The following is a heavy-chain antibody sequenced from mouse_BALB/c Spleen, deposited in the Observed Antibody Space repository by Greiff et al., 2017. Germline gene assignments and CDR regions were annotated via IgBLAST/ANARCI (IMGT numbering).Heavy chain of an antibody. D-gene: IGHD1-1*02. J-gene: IGHJ2*01. V-gene: IGHV1S127*01. CDR3: TRYGGEVDY. CDR1: GYTFTSYW. CDR2: IDPSDSYT. Sequence: QVQLQQPGAELVKPGASVKMSCKASGYTFTSYWMHWVKQRPGQGLEWIGTIDPSDSYTSYNQKFKGKATLTVDTSSSTAYMQLSSLTSEDSAVYYCTRYGGEVDYWGQGTTLTVSS.